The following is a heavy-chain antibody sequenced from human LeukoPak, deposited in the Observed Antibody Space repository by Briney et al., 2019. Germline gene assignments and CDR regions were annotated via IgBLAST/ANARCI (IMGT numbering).Heavy chain of an antibody. J-gene: IGHJ4*02. Sequence: GGSLRLSCAASGFTFSSYSMNWVRQAPGKGLEWVSYISSSSSTIYYADSVKGRFTISRDNAKNSLYLQMNSLRAEDTAVYYCARDPFGGTHLINGYNPNFDYWGQGTLVTVSS. V-gene: IGHV3-48*01. D-gene: IGHD5-24*01. CDR1: GFTFSSYS. CDR3: ARDPFGGTHLINGYNPNFDY. CDR2: ISSSSSTI.